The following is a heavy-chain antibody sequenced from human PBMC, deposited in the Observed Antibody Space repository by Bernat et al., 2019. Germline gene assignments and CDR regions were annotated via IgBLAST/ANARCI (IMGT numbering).Heavy chain of an antibody. D-gene: IGHD6-13*01. CDR2: INHSGST. V-gene: IGHV4-34*01. CDR1: GGSFSGYY. J-gene: IGHJ4*02. Sequence: QVQLQQWGAGLLKPSETLSLTCAVYGGSFSGYYWSWIRQPPGKGLEWIREINHSGSTNYNPSLKSRVTISVDTSKIQFSLKLSSVAAADTAVYYCARSSSWYRPFDYWGQGTLVTVSS. CDR3: ARSSSWYRPFDY.